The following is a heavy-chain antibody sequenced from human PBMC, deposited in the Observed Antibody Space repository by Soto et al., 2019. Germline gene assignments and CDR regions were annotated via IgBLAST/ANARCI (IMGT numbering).Heavy chain of an antibody. J-gene: IGHJ4*02. V-gene: IGHV3-21*01. CDR2: ISSTTNYI. CDR3: ARVPNQQAIGPFYDI. CDR1: GFTFTRYS. Sequence: LRLSCAASGFTFTRYSMNWVRQAPGKGLEWVSSISSTTNYIYYGDSMKGRFTISRDNAKQMLYLQMNSLRTEDTAVYYCARVPNQQAIGPFYDIWGQGTLVTVSS. D-gene: IGHD2-2*01.